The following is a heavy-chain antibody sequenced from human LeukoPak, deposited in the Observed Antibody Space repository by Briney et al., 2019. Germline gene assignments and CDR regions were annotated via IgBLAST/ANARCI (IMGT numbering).Heavy chain of an antibody. CDR1: GFTFSNYW. V-gene: IGHV3-7*01. Sequence: VGSLRLSCAASGFTFSNYWMSWVRQAPGKGLEWVANIKQDGSEKYYVNSVKGRFTISRDNAKNSLYLQMNSLRAEDTAIYYCAREDDWNYEDYWGQGTLVTVSS. J-gene: IGHJ4*02. D-gene: IGHD1-7*01. CDR2: IKQDGSEK. CDR3: AREDDWNYEDY.